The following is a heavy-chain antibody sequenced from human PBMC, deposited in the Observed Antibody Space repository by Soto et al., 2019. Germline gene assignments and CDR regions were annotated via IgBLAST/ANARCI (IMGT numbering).Heavy chain of an antibody. J-gene: IGHJ3*01. Sequence: QITLKESGPTLVKPTQPLTLTCTFSGFSLSTSGVGVGWIRQPPGGALECLALIYWDGDKRYNPSLKNRLTISKDTSKNQVVLTLTDMDPVDTGTYYCAYPKSYYAVHGGPFDFWGQGTMGPVSS. D-gene: IGHD3-10*01. CDR2: IYWDGDK. V-gene: IGHV2-5*02. CDR3: AYPKSYYAVHGGPFDF. CDR1: GFSLSTSGVG.